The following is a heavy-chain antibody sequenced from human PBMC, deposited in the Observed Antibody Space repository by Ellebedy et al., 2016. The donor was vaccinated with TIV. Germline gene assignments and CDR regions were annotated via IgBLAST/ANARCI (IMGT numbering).Heavy chain of an antibody. V-gene: IGHV1-69*10. CDR1: GRDFVSYD. CDR3: AREGKSRSGVPLFEF. CDR2: ITPVVGRP. J-gene: IGHJ4*02. D-gene: IGHD2-8*01. Sequence: AASVKVSCKASGRDFVSYDFNWVRQAPGQRLEWLGGITPVVGRPNYAQQFQDRLTISADRSSNTVYLEMRGLRSDDRAVYFCAREGKSRSGVPLFEFWGQGTLIGVSS.